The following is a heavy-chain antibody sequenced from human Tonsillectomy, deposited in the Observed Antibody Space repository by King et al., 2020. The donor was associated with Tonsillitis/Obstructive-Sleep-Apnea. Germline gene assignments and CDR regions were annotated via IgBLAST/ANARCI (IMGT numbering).Heavy chain of an antibody. CDR1: GGSISSYY. D-gene: IGHD3-3*01. CDR2: IYYSGST. CDR3: ARGDSADDFWSGYPGGGAFDP. Sequence: QLQLQESGPGLVKPSETLSLTCTVSGGSISSYYWSWIRQPPGKGLEWIGYIYYSGSTNYNPSLKSRVTISVDTSKNQFSLKLSSVTAAETAVYYCARGDSADDFWSGYPGGGAFDPWGQGTLVTVSS. J-gene: IGHJ5*02. V-gene: IGHV4-59*01.